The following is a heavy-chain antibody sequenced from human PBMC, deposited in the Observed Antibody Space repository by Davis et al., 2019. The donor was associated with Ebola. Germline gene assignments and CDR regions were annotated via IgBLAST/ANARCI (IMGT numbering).Heavy chain of an antibody. CDR2: TDPGDSYV. D-gene: IGHD2-21*02. CDR3: ARHECVADCSEFDF. J-gene: IGHJ4*02. Sequence: GESLKISCQASGYTFARYWISWVRQRPGKGREWMGKTDPGDSYVKYSTSFQGHVTFSADRSTSVVYFQWTSLEASDTATYYCARHECVADCSEFDFWGQGTRVTVSS. V-gene: IGHV5-10-1*01. CDR1: GYTFARYW.